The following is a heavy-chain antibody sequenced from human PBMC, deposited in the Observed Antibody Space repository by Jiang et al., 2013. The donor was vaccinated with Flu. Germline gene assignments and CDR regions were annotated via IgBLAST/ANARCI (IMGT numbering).Heavy chain of an antibody. CDR2: IFSSGST. V-gene: IGHV4-59*08. CDR1: GGSMSGYY. Sequence: GLVKPSETLSLTCAVSGGSMSGYYWTWMRQPPGKGLEWIGYIFSSGSTNYNPSLKSRVTTSIDTSKNQFSLRLNSVTAADTAVYYCARAELLWFGKLSGSSYGMDAWGTGTTVTVSS. CDR3: ARAELLWFGKLSGSSYGMDA. J-gene: IGHJ6*04. D-gene: IGHD3-10*01.